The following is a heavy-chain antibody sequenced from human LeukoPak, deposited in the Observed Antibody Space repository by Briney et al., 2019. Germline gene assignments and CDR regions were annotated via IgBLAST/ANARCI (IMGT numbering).Heavy chain of an antibody. D-gene: IGHD3-10*01. Sequence: PGGSLRLSCAASGFTFSSYAMSWVRQAPGKGLEWVSAISGSGGSTYYADSVKGRFTISRDNSKNTLYLQMNSLRAEDTAVYYCAKDQSVLLWFGESNWGQGTLVTVSS. V-gene: IGHV3-23*01. J-gene: IGHJ4*02. CDR3: AKDQSVLLWFGESN. CDR1: GFTFSSYA. CDR2: ISGSGGST.